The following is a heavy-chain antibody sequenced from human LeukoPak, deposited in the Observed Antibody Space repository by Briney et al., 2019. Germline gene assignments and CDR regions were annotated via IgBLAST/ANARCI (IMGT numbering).Heavy chain of an antibody. Sequence: GGSLRLSCAASGFTFSSYGMHWVRQAPGKGLEWVAVISYDGSNKYYADSVKGRFTISRDNSKNTLYLQMNSLRAEDTAVYYCAKDQRLAVAGTASDYWGQGTLVTVSS. D-gene: IGHD6-19*01. CDR2: ISYDGSNK. CDR1: GFTFSSYG. V-gene: IGHV3-30*18. J-gene: IGHJ4*02. CDR3: AKDQRLAVAGTASDY.